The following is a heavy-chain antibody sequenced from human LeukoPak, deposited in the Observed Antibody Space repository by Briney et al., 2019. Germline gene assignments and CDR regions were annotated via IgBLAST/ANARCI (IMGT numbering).Heavy chain of an antibody. Sequence: SETLSLTYAVYGGSFSDYYWTWIRQPPGKGLEWIGEINHSGSTNYNPSLKSRITISVDTSKNQFSLKLNSVTAADTAVYYCARGGWVVPAAINSWGQGTLVTVSS. CDR3: ARGGWVVPAAINS. D-gene: IGHD2-2*02. V-gene: IGHV4-34*01. CDR2: INHSGST. CDR1: GGSFSDYY. J-gene: IGHJ4*02.